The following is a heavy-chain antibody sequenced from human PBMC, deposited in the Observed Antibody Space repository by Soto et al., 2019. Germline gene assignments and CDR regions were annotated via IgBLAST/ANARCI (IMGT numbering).Heavy chain of an antibody. D-gene: IGHD4-17*01. CDR2: MNPNSGNT. V-gene: IGHV1-8*01. Sequence: ASVKVSCTASGYTFTSYDINWVRQATGQGLEWMGWMNPNSGNTGYAQKFQGRVTMTRNTSISTAYMELSSLRSEDTAVYYCARGGNNYGDYYYYYYGMDVWGQGTTVTVSS. CDR1: GYTFTSYD. CDR3: ARGGNNYGDYYYYYYGMDV. J-gene: IGHJ6*02.